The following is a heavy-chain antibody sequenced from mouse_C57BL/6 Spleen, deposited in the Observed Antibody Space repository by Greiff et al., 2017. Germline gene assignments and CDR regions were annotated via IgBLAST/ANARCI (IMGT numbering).Heavy chain of an antibody. CDR2: ISYSGST. V-gene: IGHV3-1*01. Sequence: DVMLVESGPGMVKPSQSLSLTCTVTGYSITSGYDWHWIRHFPGNKLEWMGYISYSGSTNYNPPLKSRISITHDTSKNHFFLKLNSVTTEDTATYYYASTVVAGDAMDYWGQGTSVTVSS. D-gene: IGHD1-1*01. CDR3: ASTVVAGDAMDY. J-gene: IGHJ4*01. CDR1: GYSITSGYD.